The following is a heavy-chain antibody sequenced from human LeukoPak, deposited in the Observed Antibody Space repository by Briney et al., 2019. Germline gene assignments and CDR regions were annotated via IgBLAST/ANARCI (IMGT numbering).Heavy chain of an antibody. Sequence: PGGSLRLSCAASGFTFDAYTFHWVRQAPGKGLEWVSLITWDGGMTYYADSVKGRFTISRDNSKNSVYLQMNRLRTEDTALYYCTKDRYCTTTSCPLDYWGQGTLVTVSS. CDR2: ITWDGGMT. V-gene: IGHV3-43*01. CDR3: TKDRYCTTTSCPLDY. D-gene: IGHD2-2*01. CDR1: GFTFDAYT. J-gene: IGHJ4*02.